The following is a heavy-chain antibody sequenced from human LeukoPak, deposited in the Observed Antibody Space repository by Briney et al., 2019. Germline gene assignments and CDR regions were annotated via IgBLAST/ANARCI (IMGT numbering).Heavy chain of an antibody. CDR3: ARVGDLVPAATEYYYYYYMDV. CDR2: ITPIFGTA. Sequence: SVKVSCKASGGTFSSYAISWVRQAPGQGLEWMGGITPIFGTANYAQKFQGRVTITADESTSTAYMELSSLRSEDTAVYYCARVGDLVPAATEYYYYYYMDVWGKGTTVTVSS. D-gene: IGHD2-2*01. J-gene: IGHJ6*03. CDR1: GGTFSSYA. V-gene: IGHV1-69*01.